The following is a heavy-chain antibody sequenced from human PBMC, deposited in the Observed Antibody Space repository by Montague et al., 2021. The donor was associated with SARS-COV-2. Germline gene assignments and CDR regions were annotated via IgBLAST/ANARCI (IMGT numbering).Heavy chain of an antibody. CDR1: GGSISSYY. J-gene: IGHJ3*02. CDR3: ARGPRYCSSTGCPPAFDI. V-gene: IGHV4-59*01. CDR2: ISYSGST. Sequence: SETLSLTCTVSGGSISSYYWGWIRQPPGEGLEWIGYISYSGSTKYNPSLKRRVTISEDTSENHFSLKLSSVTAADAAVYFCARGPRYCSSTGCPPAFDIWGQGTMVTVSS. D-gene: IGHD2-2*01.